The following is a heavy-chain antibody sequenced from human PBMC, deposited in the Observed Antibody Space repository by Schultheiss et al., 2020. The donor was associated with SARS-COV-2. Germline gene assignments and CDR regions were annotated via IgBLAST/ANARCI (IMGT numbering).Heavy chain of an antibody. CDR3: ARNFWSGYYTGGFYYYYGMDV. V-gene: IGHV4-38-2*01. CDR1: GYSISSGYY. D-gene: IGHD3-3*01. Sequence: SQTLSLTCAVSGYSISSGYYWGWIRQPPGKGLEWIGSIYHSGSTYYNPSLKSRVTISVDTSKNQFSLKLSSVTAADTAVYYCARNFWSGYYTGGFYYYYGMDVWGQGTTVTVSS. J-gene: IGHJ6*02. CDR2: IYHSGST.